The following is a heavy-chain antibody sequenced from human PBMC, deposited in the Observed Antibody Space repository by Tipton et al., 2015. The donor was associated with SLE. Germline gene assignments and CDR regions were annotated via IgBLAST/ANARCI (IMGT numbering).Heavy chain of an antibody. V-gene: IGHV1-69*18. CDR2: IIPIFGTA. J-gene: IGHJ6*03. Sequence: QLVQSGAEVKKPGSSVKVSCKASGGTFSSYAISWVRQAPGQGLEWMGRIIPIFGTANYAQKFQGRVTITADESTSTAYMGLRSLRSDDTAVYYCASKDYYDSSGYSRYYYMDVWGKGTTVTVSS. CDR1: GGTFSSYA. D-gene: IGHD3-22*01. CDR3: ASKDYYDSSGYSRYYYMDV.